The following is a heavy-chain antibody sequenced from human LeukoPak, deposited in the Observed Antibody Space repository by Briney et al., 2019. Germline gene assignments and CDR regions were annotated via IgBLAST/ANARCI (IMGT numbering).Heavy chain of an antibody. CDR2: ISAYNGNT. Sequence: ASVKVSCKASGYTFTSYGISWVRQAPGQGLAWMGWISAYNGNTNYAQKLQGRVTMTTDTSTSTAYMELRSLRSDDTAVYYCGRDRQSSGWYGGAFDIWGQGTMVTVSS. J-gene: IGHJ3*02. CDR1: GYTFTSYG. D-gene: IGHD6-19*01. V-gene: IGHV1-18*01. CDR3: GRDRQSSGWYGGAFDI.